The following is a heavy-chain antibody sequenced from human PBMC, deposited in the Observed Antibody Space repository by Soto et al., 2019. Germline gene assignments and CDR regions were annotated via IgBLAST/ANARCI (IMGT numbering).Heavy chain of an antibody. J-gene: IGHJ4*02. Sequence: GASVKVSCKASGYTFTNYGISWVRQAPGQGLEWMGWISAYNGNTNYAQKLQGRVTMTTDTSTSTAYMELRSLRSDDTAVYYCARDPMYSSSWYLGYWGQGTLVTVS. CDR3: ARDPMYSSSWYLGY. CDR1: GYTFTNYG. V-gene: IGHV1-18*04. D-gene: IGHD6-13*01. CDR2: ISAYNGNT.